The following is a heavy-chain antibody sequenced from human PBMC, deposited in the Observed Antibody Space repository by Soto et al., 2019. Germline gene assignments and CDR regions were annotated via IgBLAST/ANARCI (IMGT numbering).Heavy chain of an antibody. CDR2: IFYSGST. J-gene: IGHJ6*02. CDR1: GGSISSSSYY. V-gene: IGHV4-39*01. D-gene: IGHD2-15*01. Sequence: PEETLSLTCTVSGGSISSSSYYWGWIRQPPGKGLEWIGSIFYSGSTCYNPSLKSRVTISVDTSKNQFSLKLSSVTAADTAVYYCARHLTYCSAGSCYSDFPYYGMDVWGQGTTVTVSS. CDR3: ARHLTYCSAGSCYSDFPYYGMDV.